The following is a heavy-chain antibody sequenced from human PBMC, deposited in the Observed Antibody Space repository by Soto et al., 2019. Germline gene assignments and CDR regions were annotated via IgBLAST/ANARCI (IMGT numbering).Heavy chain of an antibody. V-gene: IGHV5-10-1*01. D-gene: IGHD2-21*01. CDR2: IDPSDSYT. J-gene: IGHJ3*02. Sequence: PGESLKISCKGSGYSFTSYWISWVRQMPGKGLEWMGRIDPSDSYTNYSPSFQGHVTISADKSISTAYLQWSSLKASDTAMYYCARSPYCGGECYHDAFDIWGQGTMVTVSS. CDR1: GYSFTSYW. CDR3: ARSPYCGGECYHDAFDI.